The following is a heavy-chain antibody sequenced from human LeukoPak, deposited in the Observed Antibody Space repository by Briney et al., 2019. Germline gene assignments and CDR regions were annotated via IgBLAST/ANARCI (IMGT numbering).Heavy chain of an antibody. V-gene: IGHV3-30*02. CDR1: GFTFSNYG. J-gene: IGHJ6*03. CDR3: ARPNYDFWSGSLYYYYYYMDV. CDR2: IRYDGSDK. D-gene: IGHD3-3*01. Sequence: GGSLRLSCAASGFTFSNYGMHWVRQAPDQGLEWVAFIRYDGSDKYYADSVKGRFTISRDNSKNTLYLQMNSLRAEDTAVYYCARPNYDFWSGSLYYYYYYMDVWGKGTTVTVSS.